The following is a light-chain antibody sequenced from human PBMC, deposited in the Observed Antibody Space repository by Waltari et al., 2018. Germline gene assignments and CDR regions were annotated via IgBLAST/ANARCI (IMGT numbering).Light chain of an antibody. CDR1: HAITNY. J-gene: IGKJ1*01. CDR3: LPHTDYPRT. CDR2: VSS. Sequence: DIQMTQSPSVVSASVGDRVIITCRASHAITNYLAWFPQKPGKVPERLIYVSSPLKSGVPSRFRGRGSWKEFTLQISGLPPEDFATYFCLPHTDYPRTFGQGTKVEVK. V-gene: IGKV1-17*03.